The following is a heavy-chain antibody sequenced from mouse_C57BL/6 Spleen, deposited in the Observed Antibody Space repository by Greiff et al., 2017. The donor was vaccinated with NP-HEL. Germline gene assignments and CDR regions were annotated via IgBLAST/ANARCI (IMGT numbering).Heavy chain of an antibody. Sequence: QVHLKQSGAELMKPGASVKLSCKATGYTFTGYWIEWVKQRPGHGLEWIGEILPGSGSTNYNEKFKGKATFTADTSSNTAYMQLSSLTTEDSAIYYCARVLYYYGSSYEGYYFDYWGQGTTLTVSS. CDR3: ARVLYYYGSSYEGYYFDY. D-gene: IGHD1-1*01. CDR2: ILPGSGST. CDR1: GYTFTGYW. J-gene: IGHJ2*01. V-gene: IGHV1-9*01.